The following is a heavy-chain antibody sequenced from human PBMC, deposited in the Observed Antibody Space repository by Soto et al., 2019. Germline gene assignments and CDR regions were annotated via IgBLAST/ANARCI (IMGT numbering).Heavy chain of an antibody. CDR1: GDTSTPYA. CDR3: ARGYCVSSSCHSLDS. D-gene: IGHD2-15*01. CDR2: IIPIAGTP. J-gene: IGHJ4*02. Sequence: QVQLVQSGAEVKTPGSSVTVSCKASGDTSTPYAISWVRQAPGQGLEWLGRIIPIAGTPTYAQKFQGRVTISEDRSTSITSMELTRLTSEDTAVYYCARGYCVSSSCHSLDSWGQGTPVTVSS. V-gene: IGHV1-69*04.